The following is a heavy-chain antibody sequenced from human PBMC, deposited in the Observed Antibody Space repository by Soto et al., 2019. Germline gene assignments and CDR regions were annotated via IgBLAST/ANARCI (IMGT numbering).Heavy chain of an antibody. CDR2: IYSTGNT. Sequence: PSETLSLTCSVSGGSINSYYWSWIHQPAGKGLEWIGRIYSTGNTNYNPSLKSRAAISVDTSKNQFSLKLSSVTAADTAVYYCARTYGSGSYYNYWGQGTLVTVSS. CDR1: GGSINSYY. V-gene: IGHV4-4*07. D-gene: IGHD3-10*01. CDR3: ARTYGSGSYYNY. J-gene: IGHJ4*02.